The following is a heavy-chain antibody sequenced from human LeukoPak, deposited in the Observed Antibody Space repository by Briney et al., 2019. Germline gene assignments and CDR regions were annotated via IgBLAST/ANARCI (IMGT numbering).Heavy chain of an antibody. CDR2: ISGSGGST. CDR1: GFTFSTYA. Sequence: GGSLRLSCAASGFTFSTYAMSWVRQAPGKGLEWVSTISGSGGSTYYADSVKGRFAISGDNSKNTLYLQMNSLRAEDTAVYYCAKGGRRGFSFGPAAYWGQGTLVTVSS. J-gene: IGHJ4*02. CDR3: AKGGRRGFSFGPAAY. V-gene: IGHV3-23*01. D-gene: IGHD5-18*01.